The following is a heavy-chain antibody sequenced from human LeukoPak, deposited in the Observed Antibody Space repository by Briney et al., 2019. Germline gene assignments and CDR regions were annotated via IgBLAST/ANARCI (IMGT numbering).Heavy chain of an antibody. Sequence: GGSLRLSCTGSKFPFNTYAMTWVRQAPGKGLEWVATISGNGDNTYYADSLKGRFTVSRDNSKKTFFLHMRGLRIDDTAMYYCSSSRESRASPVWDYWGQGTLVPVSS. J-gene: IGHJ4*02. CDR3: SSSRESRASPVWDY. V-gene: IGHV3-23*01. D-gene: IGHD1-26*01. CDR2: ISGNGDNT. CDR1: KFPFNTYA.